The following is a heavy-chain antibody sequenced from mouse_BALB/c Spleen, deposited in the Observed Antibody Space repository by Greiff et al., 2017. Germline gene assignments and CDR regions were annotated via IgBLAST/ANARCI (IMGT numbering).Heavy chain of an antibody. CDR3: ASFYDGYQVAY. J-gene: IGHJ3*01. CDR2: IDPENGNT. CDR1: GFNIKDYY. Sequence: VQLQQSGAELVRPGALVKLSCKASGFNIKDYYMHWVKQRPEQGLEWIGWIDPENGNTIYDPKFQGKASITADTSSNTAYLQLSSLTSEDTAVYYCASFYDGYQVAYWGQGTLVTVSA. D-gene: IGHD2-3*01. V-gene: IGHV14-1*02.